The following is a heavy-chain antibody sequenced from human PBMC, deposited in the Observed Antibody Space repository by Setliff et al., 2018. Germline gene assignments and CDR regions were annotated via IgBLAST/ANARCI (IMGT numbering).Heavy chain of an antibody. Sequence: PSETLSLTCTVSGGSISSSSYYWGWIRQPPGKGLEWIGSIYYSGSTYYNPSLKSRVTISVDTSKNQFSLKLSSVTAADTAVYYCARVLAAAGYYYYGMDAWGQGTTVTVSS. J-gene: IGHJ6*02. CDR1: GGSISSSSYY. CDR3: ARVLAAAGYYYYGMDA. V-gene: IGHV4-39*07. D-gene: IGHD6-13*01. CDR2: IYYSGST.